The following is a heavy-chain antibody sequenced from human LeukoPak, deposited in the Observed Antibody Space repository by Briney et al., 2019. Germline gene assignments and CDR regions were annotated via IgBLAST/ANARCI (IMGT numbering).Heavy chain of an antibody. CDR1: GGTFSSYA. J-gene: IGHJ4*02. CDR3: ARGDVRKDGYRFDY. D-gene: IGHD5-24*01. CDR2: IIPIFGTA. Sequence: SVKVSCKASGGTFSSYAISWVRQAPGQGLEWMARIIPIFGTANYAQKFQGRVTITTDESTSTAYMELSSLRSEDTAVYYCARGDVRKDGYRFDYWGQGTLVTVSS. V-gene: IGHV1-69*05.